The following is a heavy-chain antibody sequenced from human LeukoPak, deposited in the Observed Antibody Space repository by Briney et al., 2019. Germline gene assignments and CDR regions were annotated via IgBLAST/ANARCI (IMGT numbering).Heavy chain of an antibody. CDR1: GGSISSGDYY. CDR2: IYYSGST. J-gene: IGHJ5*02. V-gene: IGHV4-30-4*01. Sequence: SETLSLTCTVSGGSISSGDYYWSWIRQPPGKGLEWIGYIYYSGSTYYNPSLKSRVTISVDTSKNQFSLKLSSVTAADTAVYYCAGQTYYDFWSGPNWFDPWGQGTLVTVSS. D-gene: IGHD3-3*01. CDR3: AGQTYYDFWSGPNWFDP.